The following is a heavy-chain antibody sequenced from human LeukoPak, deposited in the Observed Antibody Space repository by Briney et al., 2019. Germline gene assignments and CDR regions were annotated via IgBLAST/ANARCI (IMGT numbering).Heavy chain of an antibody. CDR3: ARGVAVAGAYYYMDV. CDR2: ISSSSSYI. Sequence: PGGSLRLSCAASGFTFSSYSMNWVRQAPGKGLEWVSSISSSSSYIYYADSVKGRFTISRDNAKNSLYLQMNSLRAEDTALYYCARGVAVAGAYYYMDVWGKGTTVTGSS. CDR1: GFTFSSYS. J-gene: IGHJ6*03. D-gene: IGHD6-19*01. V-gene: IGHV3-21*01.